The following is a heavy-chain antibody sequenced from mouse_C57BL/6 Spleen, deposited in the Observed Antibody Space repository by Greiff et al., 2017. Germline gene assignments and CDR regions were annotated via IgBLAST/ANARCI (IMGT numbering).Heavy chain of an antibody. CDR3: AREATVVANYNAMDY. CDR1: GYTFTSYG. Sequence: VQLQQSGAELARPGASVKLSCKASGYTFTSYGISWVKQRTGQGLEWIGEIYPRSGNTYSNEKFKGKATLTADKSTSTAYMELRSLTSEDSAVYFCAREATVVANYNAMDYWGQGTSVTVSS. J-gene: IGHJ4*01. CDR2: IYPRSGNT. D-gene: IGHD1-1*01. V-gene: IGHV1-81*01.